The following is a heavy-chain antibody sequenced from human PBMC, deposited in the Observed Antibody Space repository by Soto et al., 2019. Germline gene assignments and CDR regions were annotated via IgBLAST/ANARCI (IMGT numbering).Heavy chain of an antibody. J-gene: IGHJ4*02. D-gene: IGHD1-26*01. CDR1: GGSISSGDYY. Sequence: SETLSLTCTVSGGSISSGDYYWSWIRQPPGKGLEWIGYIYYSGSTYYNPSLKSRVTISVDTSKNQFSLKLSSVTAADTAVYYCARDGGGSYYYFDYWGQGTLVTVSS. CDR3: ARDGGGSYYYFDY. V-gene: IGHV4-30-4*01. CDR2: IYYSGST.